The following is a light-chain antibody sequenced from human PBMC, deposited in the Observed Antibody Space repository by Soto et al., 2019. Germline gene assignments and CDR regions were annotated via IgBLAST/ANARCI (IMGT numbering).Light chain of an antibody. CDR1: SSDVGSYNL. V-gene: IGLV2-23*01. Sequence: QSALTQPASVSGSPGQSITISCTGTSSDVGSYNLVSWYQHHPGKAPKLMIYEGTKRPSGISNRFSGSMSGNMASLTVSGLQAEDEADYYCCSYTPSGSFVFGSGTKLTVL. CDR3: CSYTPSGSFV. CDR2: EGT. J-gene: IGLJ1*01.